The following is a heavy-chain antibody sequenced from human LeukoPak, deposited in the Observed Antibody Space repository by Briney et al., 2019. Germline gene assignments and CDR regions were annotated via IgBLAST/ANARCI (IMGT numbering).Heavy chain of an antibody. CDR3: ARTPRKYCSSTSCYDVYFDY. D-gene: IGHD2-2*01. CDR1: GGTFSSYA. V-gene: IGHV1-69*05. Sequence: ASVKVSCKASGGTFSSYAISWVRQAPGQGLEWMGGIIPIFGTANYAQKFQGRVTITTDESTSTAYMELSSLRSEDTAAYYCARTPRKYCSSTSCYDVYFDYWGQGTLVTVSS. CDR2: IIPIFGTA. J-gene: IGHJ4*02.